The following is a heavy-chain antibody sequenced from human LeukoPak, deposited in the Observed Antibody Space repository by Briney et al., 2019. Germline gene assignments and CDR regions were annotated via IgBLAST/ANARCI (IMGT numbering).Heavy chain of an antibody. CDR3: VRGDYGTY. CDR1: GYSFTSDW. D-gene: IGHD4-17*01. V-gene: IGHV5-51*01. Sequence: GESLKISCKGSGYSFTSDWIGWVRQMPGKGLEWMGIIYPGDSDTKYSPSFQGQVTISVDKSISTAYLQWNSLKASDTAMYYCVRGDYGTYSGQGTLVTVSS. J-gene: IGHJ4*02. CDR2: IYPGDSDT.